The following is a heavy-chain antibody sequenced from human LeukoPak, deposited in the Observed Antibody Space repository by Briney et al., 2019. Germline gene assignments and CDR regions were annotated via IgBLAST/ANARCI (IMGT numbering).Heavy chain of an antibody. Sequence: SQTLSLTCTVSGGSISSGDYYWSWIRQPPGKGLEWIGYIYYSGSTYYNPSLKSRVTISEDTSKNQFSLKLSSVTAADTAVYYCARVGFIVGAKGLNWFDPWGQGTLVTVSS. J-gene: IGHJ5*02. CDR3: ARVGFIVGAKGLNWFDP. CDR1: GGSISSGDYY. CDR2: IYYSGST. V-gene: IGHV4-30-4*01. D-gene: IGHD1-26*01.